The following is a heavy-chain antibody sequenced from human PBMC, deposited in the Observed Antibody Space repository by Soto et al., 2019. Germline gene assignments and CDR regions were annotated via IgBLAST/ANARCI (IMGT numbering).Heavy chain of an antibody. Sequence: QVTLKESGPVLVKPTETLTLTCTVSGFSLSNARMGVSWIRQPPGKALEWLAHIFSNDEKSYSTSLKSRLTISKDTSKSQVVLTMTNMDPVDTATYYCARIFAAYTIFGVVVENWFDPWGQGTLVTVSS. CDR3: ARIFAAYTIFGVVVENWFDP. D-gene: IGHD3-3*01. J-gene: IGHJ5*02. V-gene: IGHV2-26*01. CDR2: IFSNDEK. CDR1: GFSLSNARMG.